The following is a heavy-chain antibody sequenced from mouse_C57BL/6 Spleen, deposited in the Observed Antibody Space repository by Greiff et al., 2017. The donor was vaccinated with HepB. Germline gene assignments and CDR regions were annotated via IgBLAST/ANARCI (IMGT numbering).Heavy chain of an antibody. V-gene: IGHV3-6*01. CDR1: GYSITSGYY. J-gene: IGHJ3*01. CDR2: ISYDGSN. Sequence: EVQLQQSGPGLVKPSQSLSLTCSVTGYSITSGYYWNWIRQFPGNKLEWMGYISYDGSNNYNPSLKNRISITRDTSKNQFFLKLNSVTTEDTATYYCARGDYDYPFAYWGQGTLVTVSA. CDR3: ARGDYDYPFAY. D-gene: IGHD2-4*01.